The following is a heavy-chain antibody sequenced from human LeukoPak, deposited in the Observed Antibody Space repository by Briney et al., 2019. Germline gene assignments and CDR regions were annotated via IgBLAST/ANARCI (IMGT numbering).Heavy chain of an antibody. J-gene: IGHJ4*02. CDR1: GFTFSTYS. Sequence: GGSLRLSCAASGFTFSTYSMNWVRQAPGKGLEWVSYISSSSSTIYYADSVKGRFTISRDNAKNSLYLQMNSLRAEDTAVYYCARDYYDFWSGYYRGAHYFDFWGQGTLVAVSS. V-gene: IGHV3-48*01. CDR3: ARDYYDFWSGYYRGAHYFDF. CDR2: ISSSSSTI. D-gene: IGHD3-3*01.